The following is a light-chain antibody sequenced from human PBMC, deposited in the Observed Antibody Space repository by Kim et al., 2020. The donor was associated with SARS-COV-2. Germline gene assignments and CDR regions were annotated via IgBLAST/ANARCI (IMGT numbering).Light chain of an antibody. CDR1: QSVDGW. J-gene: IGKJ1*01. CDR3: KQYETYWT. CDR2: QAS. V-gene: IGKV1-5*03. Sequence: DIQMTQSPSTLSAFVGNRVTITCRASQSVDGWLAWYQQQPGKAPKLLIYQASKLASGVPSRFSGSGSGTDFTLTISNLQPDDFAIYYCKQYETYWTFGPGTKVDIK.